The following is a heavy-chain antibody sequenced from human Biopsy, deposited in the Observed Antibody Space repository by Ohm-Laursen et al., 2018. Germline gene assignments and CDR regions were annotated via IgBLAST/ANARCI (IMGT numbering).Heavy chain of an antibody. CDR1: GFTFNNYG. J-gene: IGHJ4*02. CDR2: IFYDGSNT. CDR3: AKDLRNNNWGGEN. D-gene: IGHD7-27*01. Sequence: SLRLSGAASGFTFNNYGMQWVRQAPGKGLEMAAFIFYDGSNTSYADSVKGRFTISRDNSRDTLYLQMSSLRAEDTAVFYCAKDLRNNNWGGENWGQGTLVTVSS. V-gene: IGHV3-30*18.